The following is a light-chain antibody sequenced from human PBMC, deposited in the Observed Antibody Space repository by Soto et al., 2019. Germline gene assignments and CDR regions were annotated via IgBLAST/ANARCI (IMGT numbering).Light chain of an antibody. J-gene: IGLJ1*01. CDR2: DSN. V-gene: IGLV1-51*01. Sequence: QSLLTQPPSVSAAPGQTVTISCSGSISNIEKYFVSWYQQLPGAAPKLLIYDSNKRPSGIPERFSASKYGTSATLGITGLQTGDEADYYCGVWDDSLTLYVFGPGTKVTVL. CDR1: ISNIEKYF. CDR3: GVWDDSLTLYV.